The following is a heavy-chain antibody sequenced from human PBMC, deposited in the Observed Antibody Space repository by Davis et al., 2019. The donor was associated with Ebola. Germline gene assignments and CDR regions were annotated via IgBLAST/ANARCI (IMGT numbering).Heavy chain of an antibody. Sequence: AASVKVSCKAVGGTLTSYAMTWVRQAPGQGLEWMGGIIPVFRTANYAQKFQGRVTMTRDTSISTAYMELSRLRSDDTAVYYCARRGSSLFELDYWSQGTLVTVSS. D-gene: IGHD6-13*01. J-gene: IGHJ4*02. CDR2: IIPVFRTA. CDR1: GGTLTSYA. CDR3: ARRGSSLFELDY. V-gene: IGHV1-2*02.